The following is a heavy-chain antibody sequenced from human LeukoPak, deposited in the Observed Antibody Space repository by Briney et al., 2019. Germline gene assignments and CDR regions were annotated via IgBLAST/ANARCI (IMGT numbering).Heavy chain of an antibody. CDR1: GFPFSNYW. CDR3: ARVLTGSWDWFDP. J-gene: IGHJ5*02. Sequence: GGSLRLSCAASGFPFSNYWMHWVRQAPGKGLVWVSRINGDGTSTNYADSVKGRFTISRDNAKNTLYLQMSSLRAEDTAVYYCARVLTGSWDWFDPWGQGTLVTVSS. D-gene: IGHD2-8*02. V-gene: IGHV3-74*01. CDR2: INGDGTST.